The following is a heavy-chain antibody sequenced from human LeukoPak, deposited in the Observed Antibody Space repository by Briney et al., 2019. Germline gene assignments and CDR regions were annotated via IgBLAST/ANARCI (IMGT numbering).Heavy chain of an antibody. Sequence: PGGSLRLSCAASGFTFSSYWMSWVRQAPGKGLEWVGFIRSRAYGGTTEYAASVKGRFTISRDDSKSIAYLQMNSLKTEDTAVYYCTREVSITGYSSGWYDVDSDYWGQGTLVTVSS. CDR3: TREVSITGYSSGWYDVDSDY. J-gene: IGHJ4*02. CDR2: IRSRAYGGTT. V-gene: IGHV3-49*04. D-gene: IGHD6-19*01. CDR1: GFTFSSYW.